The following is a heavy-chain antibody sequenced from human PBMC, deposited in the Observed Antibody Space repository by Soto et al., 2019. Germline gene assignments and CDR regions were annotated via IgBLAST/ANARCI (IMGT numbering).Heavy chain of an antibody. D-gene: IGHD2-2*01. Sequence: QVQLVQSGAEVKKPGSSVKVSCKASGGTFSSYAISWVRQAPGQGLEWMGGIIPIFGTANYAQKFQGRVTITADESTSTAYMELCSLRSEDTAVYYCARVFSPADLSWYFDYWGQGTLVTVSS. CDR3: ARVFSPADLSWYFDY. CDR2: IIPIFGTA. J-gene: IGHJ4*02. CDR1: GGTFSSYA. V-gene: IGHV1-69*01.